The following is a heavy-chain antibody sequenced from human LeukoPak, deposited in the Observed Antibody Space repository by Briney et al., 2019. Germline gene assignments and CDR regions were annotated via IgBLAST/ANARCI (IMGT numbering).Heavy chain of an antibody. CDR3: ASQAARQHYYYMDV. V-gene: IGHV4-61*01. Sequence: SETLSLTCTVSGYSISSGYYWSWIRQPPGKGLEWIGYIYYSGSTNYNPSLKSRVTISVDTSKNQFSLKLSSVTAADTAVYYCASQAARQHYYYMDVWGKGTTVTVSS. CDR2: IYYSGST. J-gene: IGHJ6*03. D-gene: IGHD6-6*01. CDR1: GYSISSGYY.